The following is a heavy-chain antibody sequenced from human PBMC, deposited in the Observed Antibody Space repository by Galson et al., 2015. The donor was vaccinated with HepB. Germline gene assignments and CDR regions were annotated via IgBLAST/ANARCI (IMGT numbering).Heavy chain of an antibody. Sequence: SLRLSCAASGFTFSSYNMNWVRQAPGRGLEWVSSITYSSTYIYYVDSVKGRFTISRDNAKNSLYLQMHSLRAEDTAVYYCARDYRPGFGSGRFYPNWFDPWGQGTLVTVSS. CDR2: ITYSSTYI. CDR1: GFTFSSYN. V-gene: IGHV3-21*01. J-gene: IGHJ5*02. CDR3: ARDYRPGFGSGRFYPNWFDP. D-gene: IGHD3-10*01.